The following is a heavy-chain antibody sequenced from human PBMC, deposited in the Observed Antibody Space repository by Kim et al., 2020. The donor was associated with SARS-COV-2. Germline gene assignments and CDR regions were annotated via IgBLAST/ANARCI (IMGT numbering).Heavy chain of an antibody. CDR3: TRVLSYYASSAFDS. D-gene: IGHD3-22*01. CDR2: ITSSSVYI. J-gene: IGHJ4*02. V-gene: IGHV3-21*01. Sequence: GGSLRLSCAASGFTFSTYTMTWVRQAPGKGLEWVSSITSSSVYIYYADSMKGRFTISRDNAKNSLYLQVSSLRADDTAVYYCTRVLSYYASSAFDSWGPGTLVTVSS. CDR1: GFTFSTYT.